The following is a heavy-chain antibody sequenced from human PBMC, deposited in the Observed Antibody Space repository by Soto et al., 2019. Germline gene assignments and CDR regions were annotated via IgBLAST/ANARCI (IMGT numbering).Heavy chain of an antibody. CDR2: ISESGGST. J-gene: IGHJ4*02. CDR1: GFSFSDYA. V-gene: IGHV3-23*01. CDR3: AKRSPYSSRWSSTISHY. D-gene: IGHD6-13*01. Sequence: GGSLRLSCAASGFSFSDYAMSWVRQAPGKGLEWVSVISESGGSTHYADSVRGRFTVSRDNSKNSLSLRMNSLRDEDTAVYFCAKRSPYSSRWSSTISHYSGPAPLRTVS.